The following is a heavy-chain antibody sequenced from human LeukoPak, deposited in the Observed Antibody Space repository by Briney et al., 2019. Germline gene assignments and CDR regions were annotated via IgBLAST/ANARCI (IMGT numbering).Heavy chain of an antibody. J-gene: IGHJ4*02. CDR3: ARDQHGVRHFDY. CDR1: GGSFSSYY. CDR2: IYYSGST. V-gene: IGHV4-39*07. Sequence: TSETLSLTCAVYGGSFSSYYWGWIRQPPGKGLEWIGSIYYSGSTYYNPSLKSRVTISVDTSKNQFSLKLSSVTAADTAVYYCARDQHGVRHFDYWGQGTLVTVSS. D-gene: IGHD2-8*01.